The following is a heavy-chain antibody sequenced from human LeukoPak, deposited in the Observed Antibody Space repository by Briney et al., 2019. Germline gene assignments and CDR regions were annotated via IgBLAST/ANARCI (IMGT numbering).Heavy chain of an antibody. CDR1: GFTVSSKY. J-gene: IGHJ4*02. V-gene: IGHV3-66*01. CDR2: IYTGETT. CDR3: AKVGAVAAVEN. D-gene: IGHD6-19*01. Sequence: GGSLRLSCAASGFTVSSKYMSWVRQAPGKGLEWVSVIYTGETTYYADSVKGRFTIPRDNSKNTLYLQMDGLRVEDTAVYYCAKVGAVAAVENWGQGTLVTVSS.